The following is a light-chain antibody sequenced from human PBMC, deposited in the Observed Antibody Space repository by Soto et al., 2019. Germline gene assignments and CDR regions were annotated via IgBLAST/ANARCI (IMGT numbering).Light chain of an antibody. CDR3: QQRSNWPIT. J-gene: IGKJ5*01. CDR1: QSFRGL. V-gene: IGKV3-11*01. Sequence: VVWTQSPVTLSLSPGERATLSCRASQSFRGLLAWYQQKPGQAPRLLIYDAYNRATGIPPRFSGSGSGTDFTLTISRLEPEDFAVYYCQQRSNWPITFGQGTRLEI. CDR2: DAY.